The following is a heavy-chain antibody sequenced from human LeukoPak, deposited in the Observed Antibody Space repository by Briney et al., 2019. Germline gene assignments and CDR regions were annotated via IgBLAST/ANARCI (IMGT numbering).Heavy chain of an antibody. D-gene: IGHD2-2*01. CDR2: IPYDGTNK. CDR1: GFTFSSYG. CDR3: ANPTAA. V-gene: IGHV3-30*02. Sequence: GGSLRLSCAASGFTFSSYGMHWVRQAPGKGLEWVAFIPYDGTNKYYADSVKGRFTISRDNSKNTLYLQMNSLRGEDTAVYYCANPTAAWGQGTLVTVSS. J-gene: IGHJ4*02.